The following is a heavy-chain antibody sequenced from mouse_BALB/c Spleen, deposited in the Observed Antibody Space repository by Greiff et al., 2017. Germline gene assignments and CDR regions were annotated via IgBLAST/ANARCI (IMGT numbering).Heavy chain of an antibody. D-gene: IGHD2-10*02. CDR3: ARHEGVWDY. Sequence: DVHLVESGGDLVKPGGSLKLSCAASGFTFSSYGMSWVRQTPDKRLEWVATISSGGSYTYYPDSVKGRFTISRDNAKNTLYLQMSSLKSEDTAMYYCARHEGVWDYWGQGTSVTVSS. V-gene: IGHV5-6*01. CDR1: GFTFSSYG. CDR2: ISSGGSYT. J-gene: IGHJ4*01.